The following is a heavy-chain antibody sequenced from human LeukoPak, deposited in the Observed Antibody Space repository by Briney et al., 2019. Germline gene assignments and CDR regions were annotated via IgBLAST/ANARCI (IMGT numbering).Heavy chain of an antibody. D-gene: IGHD1-26*01. CDR1: GFTVSSNY. J-gene: IGHJ4*02. V-gene: IGHV3-53*01. CDR3: ARVQSGSSRQPFDY. CDR2: IYSGGST. Sequence: GGSLRLSYAASGFTVSSNYMSWVRQAPGKGLEWVSVIYSGGSTYYADSVKGRFTISRDNSKNTLYLQMNSLRAEDTAVYYCARVQSGSSRQPFDYWGQGTLVTVSS.